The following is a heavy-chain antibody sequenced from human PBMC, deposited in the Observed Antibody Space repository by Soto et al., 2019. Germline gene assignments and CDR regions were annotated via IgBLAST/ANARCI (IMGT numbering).Heavy chain of an antibody. Sequence: SETLSLTGTVSGGSISSYYWSWIRQPPGKGLEWIGYIYYSGSTNYNPSLKRRVTISVDTSKNQFSLKLSSVTAADTAVYYCARMKPTMTTVVFDYWGQGTLVNV. D-gene: IGHD4-17*01. CDR2: IYYSGST. CDR1: GGSISSYY. CDR3: ARMKPTMTTVVFDY. V-gene: IGHV4-59*01. J-gene: IGHJ4*02.